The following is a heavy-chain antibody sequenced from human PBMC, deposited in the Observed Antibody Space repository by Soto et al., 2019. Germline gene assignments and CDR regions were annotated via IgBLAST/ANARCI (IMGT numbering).Heavy chain of an antibody. CDR3: ARGSGRYYDSSGYSHFDY. J-gene: IGHJ4*02. V-gene: IGHV6-1*01. CDR1: GDSVSSNSAA. CDR2: TYYRSKWYN. Sequence: SQTLSLTCAISGDSVSSNSAAWNWIRQSPSRGLEWLGRTYYRSKWYNDYAVSVKSRITINPDTSKNQFSLQLNSVTPEDTAVYYCARGSGRYYDSSGYSHFDYWGQGTLVTVSS. D-gene: IGHD3-22*01.